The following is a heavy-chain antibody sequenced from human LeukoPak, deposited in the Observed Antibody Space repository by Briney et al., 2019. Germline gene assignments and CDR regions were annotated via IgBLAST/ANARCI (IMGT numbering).Heavy chain of an antibody. D-gene: IGHD1/OR15-1a*01. CDR2: IFSSGKT. Sequence: HPGGSLRLSCAASAFIVNSNHMSWVRQAPGKGLEWVSIIFSSGKTYYADSVKGRFTISRDNSKSTVYLQMNSLRVEDTAVYYCATVQQGNYFDSWGQGTLVTVPS. CDR1: AFIVNSNH. J-gene: IGHJ4*02. V-gene: IGHV3-53*01. CDR3: ATVQQGNYFDS.